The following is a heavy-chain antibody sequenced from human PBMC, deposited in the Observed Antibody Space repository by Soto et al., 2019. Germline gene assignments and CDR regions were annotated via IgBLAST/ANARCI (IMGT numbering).Heavy chain of an antibody. CDR3: RRDFDY. J-gene: IGHJ4*02. CDR2: LSTSGNT. CDR1: GVSIINYY. D-gene: IGHD6-6*01. Sequence: SETLSLTCTVSGVSIINYYWSWIRQPAGKGLEWIGRLSTSGNTNYNPSLKSRATMSLDTSKNQFSLMLNSVTAADTAVYYCRRDFDYWGQGTLVTVSS. V-gene: IGHV4-4*07.